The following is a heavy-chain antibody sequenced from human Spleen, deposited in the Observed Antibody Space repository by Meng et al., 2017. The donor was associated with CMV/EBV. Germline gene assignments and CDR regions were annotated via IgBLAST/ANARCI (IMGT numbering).Heavy chain of an antibody. Sequence: QGRLQQWGAGLLKPSETLSLTCAVYGGSFSGYYWSWIRQPPGKGLEWIGEINHSGSTNYNPSLKSRVTISVDTSKNQFSLKLSSVTAADTAVYYCARRYGASAYNWFDPWGQGTLVTVSS. CDR1: GGSFSGYY. V-gene: IGHV4-34*01. CDR2: INHSGST. CDR3: ARRYGASAYNWFDP. J-gene: IGHJ5*02. D-gene: IGHD4-17*01.